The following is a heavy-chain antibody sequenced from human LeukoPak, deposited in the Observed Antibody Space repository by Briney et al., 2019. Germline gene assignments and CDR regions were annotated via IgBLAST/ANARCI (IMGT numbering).Heavy chain of an antibody. CDR1: GGSFSGYY. D-gene: IGHD6-19*01. V-gene: IGHV4-34*01. CDR2: INHSGST. Sequence: NASETLSLTCAVYGGSFSGYYWSWIRQPPGKGLEWIGEINHSGSTNYNPSLKSRVTISVDTSKNQFSLKLSSVTAADTAVYYCARGVGGIAVAGGAFDIWGQGTMVTVSS. J-gene: IGHJ3*02. CDR3: ARGVGGIAVAGGAFDI.